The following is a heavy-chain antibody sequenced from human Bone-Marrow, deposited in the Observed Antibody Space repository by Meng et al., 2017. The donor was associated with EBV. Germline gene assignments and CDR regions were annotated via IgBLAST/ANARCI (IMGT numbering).Heavy chain of an antibody. V-gene: IGHV3-21*01. CDR3: ARVRGGYGDYDY. D-gene: IGHD4-17*01. CDR1: GFTFSSYT. CDR2: ISTSSSYI. J-gene: IGHJ4*02. Sequence: EVQLVESGGXXXXXGXSLXLSCAASGFTFSSYTMNWVRQAPGKGLEWVSSISTSSSYIYYADSVKGRFNISRDNAKNSLYLQMNSLRAEDTAVYYCARVRGGYGDYDYWGRGTLVTVSS.